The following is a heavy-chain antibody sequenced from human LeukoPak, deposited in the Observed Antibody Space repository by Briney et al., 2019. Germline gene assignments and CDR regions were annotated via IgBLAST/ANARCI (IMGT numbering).Heavy chain of an antibody. CDR2: IWYDGSNK. V-gene: IGHV3-33*01. Sequence: LTGGSLRLSCAASGFTFSSYGMHWVRQAPGKGLEWVAVIWYDGSNKYYADSVKGRFTISRDNSKNTLYLQMNSLRAEDTAVYYCARGGEQQLVLDYWGQGTLVTVSS. CDR1: GFTFSSYG. D-gene: IGHD6-13*01. J-gene: IGHJ4*02. CDR3: ARGGEQQLVLDY.